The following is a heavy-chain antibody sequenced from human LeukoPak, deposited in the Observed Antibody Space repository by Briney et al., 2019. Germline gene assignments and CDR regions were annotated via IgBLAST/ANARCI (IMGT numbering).Heavy chain of an antibody. J-gene: IGHJ4*02. D-gene: IGHD1-14*01. CDR1: GGSITSHY. CDR2: AFHSGNT. V-gene: IGHV4-59*11. CDR3: ARTPGNTLDY. Sequence: SETLSLTCSVSGGSITSHYWSWIRQPPGKGLEWIGYAFHSGNTNYNPSLKSRVTISVDTSKNQFSLKLNSMTAADTAVYFCARTPGNTLDYWGQGTLVTVSS.